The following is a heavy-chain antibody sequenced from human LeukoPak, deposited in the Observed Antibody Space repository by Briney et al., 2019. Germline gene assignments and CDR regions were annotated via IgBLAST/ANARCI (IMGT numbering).Heavy chain of an antibody. J-gene: IGHJ4*02. V-gene: IGHV3-74*01. CDR2: IRSDGSDT. CDR3: ARVGGVSLLWFGELSEYYFDY. D-gene: IGHD3-10*01. CDR1: GFTFSDTW. Sequence: PGGSLRLSCAASGFTFSDTWMHWVRQAPGEGLVWVSRIRSDGSDTRYAESVKGRFTISRDNSKNTLYLQMNSLRAEDTAVYYCARVGGVSLLWFGELSEYYFDYWGQGTLVTVSS.